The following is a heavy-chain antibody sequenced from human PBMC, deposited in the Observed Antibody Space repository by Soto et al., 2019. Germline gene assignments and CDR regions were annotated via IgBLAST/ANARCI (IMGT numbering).Heavy chain of an antibody. CDR3: ARGKGVAYWYFDL. D-gene: IGHD6-19*01. CDR2: IYSGGNT. CDR1: GFTVSSNY. Sequence: EVQLVESGGGLVQPGGSLRLSCAASGFTVSSNYMSWVRQAPGKGLEWVSVIYSGGNTHYADSVKGRFTISRDNSNNTLYLHMNSLRAADTAVYHCARGKGVAYWYFDLWGRGTLVSVSS. V-gene: IGHV3-66*01. J-gene: IGHJ2*01.